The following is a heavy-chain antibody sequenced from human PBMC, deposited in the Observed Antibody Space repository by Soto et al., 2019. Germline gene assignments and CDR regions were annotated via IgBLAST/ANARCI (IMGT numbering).Heavy chain of an antibody. D-gene: IGHD3-10*01. CDR2: NYYSGST. J-gene: IGHJ5*02. V-gene: IGHV4-31*03. CDR1: GGSISSGGYY. CDR3: ARERGVLLWFGEPWFDP. Sequence: SETLSLTCTVSGGSISSGGYYWTWIRQHPGKGLEWIGYNYYSGSTNYNPSLKSRVTISVDTSKNQFSLKLSSVTAADTAVYYCARERGVLLWFGEPWFDPWGQGTLVTVSS.